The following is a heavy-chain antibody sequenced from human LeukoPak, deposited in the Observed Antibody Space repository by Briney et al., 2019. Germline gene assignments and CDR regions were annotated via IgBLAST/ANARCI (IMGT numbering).Heavy chain of an antibody. Sequence: ASVRVSCKASGYDFINYGISWVRQAPGQGLEWMGWRSIYNGNTDYKLQGRVTMTTDTSTSTAYMEVRSLRSDDTAVYYCARGGPFPSGSSSREYYLDYWGQGTLVTVSS. J-gene: IGHJ4*02. CDR1: GYDFINYG. V-gene: IGHV1-18*01. CDR2: RSIYNGNT. CDR3: ARGGPFPSGSSSREYYLDY. D-gene: IGHD6-6*01.